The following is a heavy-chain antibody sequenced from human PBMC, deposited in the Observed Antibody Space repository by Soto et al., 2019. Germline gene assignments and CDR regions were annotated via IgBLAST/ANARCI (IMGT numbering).Heavy chain of an antibody. CDR3: ATYLSYCESSGDYVAVWFDP. CDR1: GGSVSSGSYY. Sequence: QVQLQESGPGLVKPSETLSLTCTVSGGSVSSGSYYWSWIRQPPGKGLEWIGNIYYSGSTNDNPSLGIRVPISVDTSKIQYSQKLGSVTAADTAEYSGATYLSYCESSGDYVAVWFDPFGQGTLVTVSS. CDR2: IYYSGST. V-gene: IGHV4-61*01. J-gene: IGHJ5*02. D-gene: IGHD3-22*01.